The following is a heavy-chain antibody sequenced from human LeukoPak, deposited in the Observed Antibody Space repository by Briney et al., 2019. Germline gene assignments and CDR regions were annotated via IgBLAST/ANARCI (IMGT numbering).Heavy chain of an antibody. D-gene: IGHD4-17*01. V-gene: IGHV3-23*01. Sequence: GGSLRLSCAASGFAFSNQAMGWVRQASGKGLEWVSVISDSGDITYYADSVKGRFTISRDNAKNFLYLQMNSLRAEDTAVYYCARDRGGYTTGFNWFDPRGQGTLVTVSS. CDR3: ARDRGGYTTGFNWFDP. CDR2: ISDSGDIT. CDR1: GFAFSNQA. J-gene: IGHJ5*02.